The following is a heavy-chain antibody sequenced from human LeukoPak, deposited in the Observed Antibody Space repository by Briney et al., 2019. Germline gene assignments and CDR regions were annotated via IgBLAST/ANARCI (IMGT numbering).Heavy chain of an antibody. J-gene: IGHJ4*02. D-gene: IGHD2-8*01. Sequence: PGGSLRLSCAASGFAVSDNYMNWVRQAPRKGLEWVSLINSGGKTFYADSVKGRFSISRDSSENTLYLQMNSLRDEDTALYYCARSNGATLTTRYFDYWGQGTLVTVSS. CDR1: GFAVSDNY. CDR2: INSGGKT. V-gene: IGHV3-53*01. CDR3: ARSNGATLTTRYFDY.